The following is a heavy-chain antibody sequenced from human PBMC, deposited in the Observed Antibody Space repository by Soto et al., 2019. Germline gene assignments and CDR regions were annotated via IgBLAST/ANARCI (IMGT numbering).Heavy chain of an antibody. J-gene: IGHJ6*02. D-gene: IGHD5-12*01. Sequence: QVQLVESGGGVVQPGRSLRLSCAASGFTFSSYAMHWVRQAPGKGLEWVAVISYDGSNKYYADSVKGRFTISRDNSKNTLYLQMNRLRAEDTAVYYCAREASGYDPYYYYGMDVWGQGTTVTVSS. CDR1: GFTFSSYA. CDR2: ISYDGSNK. V-gene: IGHV3-30-3*01. CDR3: AREASGYDPYYYYGMDV.